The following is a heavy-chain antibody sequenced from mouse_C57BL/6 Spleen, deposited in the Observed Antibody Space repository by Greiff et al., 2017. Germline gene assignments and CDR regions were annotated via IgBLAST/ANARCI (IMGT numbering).Heavy chain of an antibody. CDR1: GYAFTNYL. J-gene: IGHJ2*01. CDR3: ARGDYDGKFDY. D-gene: IGHD2-4*01. V-gene: IGHV1-54*01. CDR2: IIPGSGGT. Sequence: QVQLQQSGAELVRPGTSVKVSCKASGYAFTNYLIEWVKQRPGQGLEWIGVIIPGSGGTNYNEKFKGKATLAAAKSSSTAYMQLSSLTSEDSAVYFCARGDYDGKFDYWGQGTTLTVSS.